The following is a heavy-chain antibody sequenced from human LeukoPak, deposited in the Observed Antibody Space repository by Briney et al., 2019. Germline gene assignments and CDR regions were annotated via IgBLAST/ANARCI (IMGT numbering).Heavy chain of an antibody. J-gene: IGHJ4*02. CDR1: GFTFSSYS. CDR3: AGSYGSGSPFDY. Sequence: GSLRLSCAASGFTFSSYSMNWVRQAPGKGLEWVSSISSSSSYIYYADSVKGRFTISRDNAKNSLYLQMSSLRAEDTAVYYCAGSYGSGSPFDYWGQGTLVTVSS. D-gene: IGHD3-10*01. CDR2: ISSSSSYI. V-gene: IGHV3-21*01.